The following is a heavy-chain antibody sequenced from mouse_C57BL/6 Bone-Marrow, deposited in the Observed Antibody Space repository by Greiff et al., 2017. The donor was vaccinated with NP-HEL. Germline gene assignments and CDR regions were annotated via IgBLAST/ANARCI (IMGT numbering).Heavy chain of an antibody. V-gene: IGHV14-4*01. CDR2: IDPENGDT. J-gene: IGHJ1*03. Sequence: EVKLQESGAELVRPGASVKLSCTASGFTIKDYYMHWVKQRPEQGLEWIGWIDPENGDTEYASKFQGKATITADTSSNTAYLQLSSLTSEDTAVYYCTTAVVADWYFDVWGTGTTVTVSS. CDR3: TTAVVADWYFDV. D-gene: IGHD1-1*01. CDR1: GFTIKDYY.